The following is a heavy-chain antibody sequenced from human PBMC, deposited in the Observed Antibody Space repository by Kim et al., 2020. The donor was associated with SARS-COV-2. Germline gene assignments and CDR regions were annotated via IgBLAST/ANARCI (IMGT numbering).Heavy chain of an antibody. CDR3: ARDLGWNDPLDAFDI. CDR1: GFTFSSYW. J-gene: IGHJ3*02. Sequence: GGSLRLSCAASGFTFSSYWMSWVRQAPGKGLEWVANIKQDGSEKYYVDSVKGRFTISRDNAKNSLYLQMNSLRAEDTAVYYCARDLGWNDPLDAFDIWGQGTMVTVSS. V-gene: IGHV3-7*03. CDR2: IKQDGSEK. D-gene: IGHD1-1*01.